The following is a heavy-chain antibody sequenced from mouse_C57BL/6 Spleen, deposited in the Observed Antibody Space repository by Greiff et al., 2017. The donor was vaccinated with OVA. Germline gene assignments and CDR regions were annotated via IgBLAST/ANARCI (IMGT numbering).Heavy chain of an antibody. V-gene: IGHV1-64*01. CDR2: IHPNSGST. J-gene: IGHJ4*01. Sequence: QVQLQQPGAELVKPGASVKLSCKASGYTFTSYWMHWVKQRPGQGLEWIGMIHPNSGSTNYNEKFKRKATLTVDKSSSTAYMQLSSLTSEDSAVYYCARDSYYAMDYWGQGTSVTVSS. CDR1: GYTFTSYW. CDR3: ARDSYYAMDY.